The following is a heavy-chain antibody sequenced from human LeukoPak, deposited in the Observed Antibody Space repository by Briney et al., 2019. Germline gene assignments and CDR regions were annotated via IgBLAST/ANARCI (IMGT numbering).Heavy chain of an antibody. J-gene: IGHJ4*02. CDR3: ASPISVPYYFDY. Sequence: SGGSLRLTCAASGFTFSSYWMSWVRQAPGKGLEWVANIKQDGSEKYYVDSVKGRFTISRDNAKNSLYLQMNSLRAEDTAVYYCASPISVPYYFDYWGQGTLVTVSS. CDR1: GFTFSSYW. V-gene: IGHV3-7*01. CDR2: IKQDGSEK. D-gene: IGHD2-2*01.